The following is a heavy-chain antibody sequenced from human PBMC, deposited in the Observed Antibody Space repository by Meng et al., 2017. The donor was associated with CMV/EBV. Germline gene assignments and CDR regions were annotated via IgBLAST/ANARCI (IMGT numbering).Heavy chain of an antibody. D-gene: IGHD3-22*01. CDR2: ISSSSSYI. J-gene: IGHJ4*02. CDR1: GFTFSSYS. V-gene: IGHV3-21*01. CDR3: ARDTVTMIASDY. Sequence: GGSLRLSCAASGFTFSSYSMNWVRQAPGKGLEWVSSISSSSSYIYYADSVKGRFTISRDNAKNSLYLQMNSLRAEDTAVYYCARDTVTMIASDYWGQGTLVTVSS.